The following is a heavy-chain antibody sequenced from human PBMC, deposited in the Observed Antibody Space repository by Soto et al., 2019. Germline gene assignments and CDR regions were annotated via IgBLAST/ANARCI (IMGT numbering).Heavy chain of an antibody. Sequence: GASVKVSCKASGYTFTSYAMHWVRQAPGQRLEWMGWINAGNGNTKYSQKFQGRVTITRDTSASTAYMELSSLRSEDTAVYYCARDLYYDYIWGSYAYWGQGTLVTVSS. V-gene: IGHV1-3*01. CDR1: GYTFTSYA. CDR2: INAGNGNT. D-gene: IGHD3-16*01. CDR3: ARDLYYDYIWGSYAY. J-gene: IGHJ4*02.